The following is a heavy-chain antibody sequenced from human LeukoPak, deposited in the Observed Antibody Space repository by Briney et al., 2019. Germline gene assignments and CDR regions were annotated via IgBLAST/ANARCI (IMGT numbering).Heavy chain of an antibody. V-gene: IGHV4-30-2*01. J-gene: IGHJ4*02. CDR1: GGSISSGGYS. CDR2: IYHSGST. CDR3: ARLVRGVNNIDY. D-gene: IGHD3-10*01. Sequence: SETLSLTCAVSGGSISSGGYSWSWIRHPPGKGLEWIGYIYHSGSTYYNPSLKSRVTISVDRSKNQFSLKLSSVTAADTAVYYCARLVRGVNNIDYWGQGTLVTVSS.